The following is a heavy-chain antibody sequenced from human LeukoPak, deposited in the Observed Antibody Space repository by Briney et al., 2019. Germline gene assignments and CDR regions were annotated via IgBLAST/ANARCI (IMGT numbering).Heavy chain of an antibody. J-gene: IGHJ4*02. V-gene: IGHV4-34*01. D-gene: IGHD1-14*01. CDR1: GGSFSGYY. Sequence: SETLSLTCAVYGGSFSGYYWSWLRQPPGKGLEGIGEINHSGSTNYNPSLKTRVTISLDTSKNQFSLKLSSVTAADTAVYYCASGTGPTPLYYFDYWGQGTLVTVSS. CDR2: INHSGST. CDR3: ASGTGPTPLYYFDY.